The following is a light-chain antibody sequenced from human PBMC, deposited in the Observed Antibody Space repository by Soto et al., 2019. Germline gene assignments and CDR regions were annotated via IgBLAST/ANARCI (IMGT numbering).Light chain of an antibody. V-gene: IGKV3-20*01. CDR3: QQYGSSPRIT. CDR2: GAS. J-gene: IGKJ5*01. Sequence: EIVLTQSPGTLSLSPGERATLSCRASQSVFSNYLAWYQQKPGQAPSLLIYGASYRATGIPDSFSGSGSGTDFTLTISRLEPEDFAVYYCQQYGSSPRITFGQGTRLEIK. CDR1: QSVFSNY.